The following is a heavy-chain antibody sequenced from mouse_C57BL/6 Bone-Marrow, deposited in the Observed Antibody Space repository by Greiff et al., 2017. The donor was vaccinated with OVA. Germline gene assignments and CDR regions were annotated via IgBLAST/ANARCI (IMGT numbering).Heavy chain of an antibody. V-gene: IGHV1-19*01. CDR2: INPYNGGT. J-gene: IGHJ2*01. CDR1: GYTFTDYY. Sequence: VQLQQSGPVLVKPGASVKMSCKASGYTFTDYYMNWVKQSHGKSLEWIGVINPYNGGTSYNQKFKGKATLTVDKSSSTAYMELNSLTSEDSAVYYCARGDYGKGEFDYWGQGTTLTVSS. D-gene: IGHD2-1*01. CDR3: ARGDYGKGEFDY.